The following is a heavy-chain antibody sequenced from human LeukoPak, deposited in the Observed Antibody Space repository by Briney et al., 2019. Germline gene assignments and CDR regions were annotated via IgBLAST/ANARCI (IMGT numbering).Heavy chain of an antibody. V-gene: IGHV3-23*01. Sequence: PGGSLRLSCAASGFTFSSYTMSWVRQAPGKGLEWVSGVSGSGGSTHYADSVKGRFTISRDDSKNTLYLQMNSLRAEDTAVYYCAGRVTGYSSGYVYWGQGTLVTVSS. D-gene: IGHD5-18*01. CDR3: AGRVTGYSSGYVY. CDR2: VSGSGGST. CDR1: GFTFSSYT. J-gene: IGHJ4*02.